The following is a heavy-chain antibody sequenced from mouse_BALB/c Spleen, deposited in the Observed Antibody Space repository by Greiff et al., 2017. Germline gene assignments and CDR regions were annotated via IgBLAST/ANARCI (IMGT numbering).Heavy chain of an antibody. D-gene: IGHD2-14*01. CDR3: ARKAGYDNAMDY. CDR2: IYPGDGDT. V-gene: IGHV1-87*01. J-gene: IGHJ4*01. CDR1: GYTFTSYW. Sequence: QVHVKQSGAELARPGASVKLSCKASGYTFTSYWMQWVKQRPGQGLEWIGAIYPGDGDTRYTQKFKGKATLTADKSSSTAYMQLSSLASEDSAVYYCARKAGYDNAMDYWGQGTSVTVSS.